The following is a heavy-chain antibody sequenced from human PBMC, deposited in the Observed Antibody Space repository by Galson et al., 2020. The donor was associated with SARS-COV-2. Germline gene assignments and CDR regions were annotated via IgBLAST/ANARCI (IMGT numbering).Heavy chain of an antibody. Sequence: VRQAPGKGLEWVAVISNDGTNTYYADSVKGRFTISRDNSKNTLYLQMNSLRVEDTAVYYCAKSLWFGELLSPFDYWGQGALVTVSS. CDR3: AKSLWFGELLSPFDY. V-gene: IGHV3-30*18. J-gene: IGHJ4*02. D-gene: IGHD3-10*01. CDR2: ISNDGTNT.